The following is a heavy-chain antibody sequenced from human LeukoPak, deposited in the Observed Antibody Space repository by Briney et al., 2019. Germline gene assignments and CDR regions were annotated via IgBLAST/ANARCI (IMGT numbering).Heavy chain of an antibody. CDR1: GGSISSSNW. D-gene: IGHD4-17*01. V-gene: IGHV4-4*02. Sequence: SETLSLTCAVSGGSISSSNWWSWVRQPPGKGLEWIGEIYHSGSTYYNPSLKSRVTISVDRSKNQFSLKLSSVTAADTAVYYCARAPYLTTVTYYYGMDVWGQGTTVTVSS. J-gene: IGHJ6*02. CDR3: ARAPYLTTVTYYYGMDV. CDR2: IYHSGST.